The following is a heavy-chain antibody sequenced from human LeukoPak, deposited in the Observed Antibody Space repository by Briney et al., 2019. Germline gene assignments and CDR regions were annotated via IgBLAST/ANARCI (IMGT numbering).Heavy chain of an antibody. CDR3: ARETSQKGAHYMDV. Sequence: SGTLSLTCSVSGGSITSSNWWSWVRQPPGKGLQWIAEIYHSGVANYNPSLESRVSMSLDRSKNQFSLQLRSATAADTAVYYCARETSQKGAHYMDVWGKGTTVTISS. J-gene: IGHJ6*03. CDR2: IYHSGVA. V-gene: IGHV4-4*02. CDR1: GGSITSSNW. D-gene: IGHD3-16*01.